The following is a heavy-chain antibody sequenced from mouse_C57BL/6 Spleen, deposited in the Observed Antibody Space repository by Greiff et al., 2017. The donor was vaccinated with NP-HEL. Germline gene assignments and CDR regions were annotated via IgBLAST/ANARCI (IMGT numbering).Heavy chain of an antibody. V-gene: IGHV1-15*01. CDR1: GYTFTDYE. D-gene: IGHD2-5*01. J-gene: IGHJ1*03. CDR2: IDPETGGT. CDR3: TRNLLNYSNYVARYFDV. Sequence: QVQLQQSGAELVRPGASVTLSCKASGYTFTDYEMHWVKQTPVHGLEWIGAIDPETGGTAYNQKFKGKAILTADKSSSTAYMELRSLTSEDSAVYYCTRNLLNYSNYVARYFDVWGTGTTVTVSS.